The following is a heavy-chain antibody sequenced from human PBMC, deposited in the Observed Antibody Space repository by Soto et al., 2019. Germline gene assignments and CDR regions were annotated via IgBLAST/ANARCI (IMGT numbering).Heavy chain of an antibody. V-gene: IGHV4-34*01. CDR1: GGSFSGYY. CDR2: INHSGST. D-gene: IGHD2-2*01. Sequence: SETLSLTCAVYGGSFSGYYWSWIRQPPGKGLEWIGEINHSGSTNYNPSLKSRVTISVDTSKNQFSLKLSSVTAADTAVYYCARAQGYCSSTSCYGAPYYFDYWGQGTLVTVSS. CDR3: ARAQGYCSSTSCYGAPYYFDY. J-gene: IGHJ4*02.